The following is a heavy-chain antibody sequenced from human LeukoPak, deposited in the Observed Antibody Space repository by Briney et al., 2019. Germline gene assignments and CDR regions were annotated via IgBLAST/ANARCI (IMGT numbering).Heavy chain of an antibody. D-gene: IGHD6-13*01. CDR1: GYTFTSYG. CDR2: ISAYNGNT. CDR3: ARDRREYIAAAGPPDFDY. V-gene: IGHV1-18*01. J-gene: IGHJ4*02. Sequence: TSVKVSCKASGYTFTSYGISWVRQAPGQGLEWMGWISAYNGNTNYAQKLQGRVTMTTDTSTSTAYMELRSLRSDDTAVYYCARDRREYIAAAGPPDFDYWGQGTLVTVSS.